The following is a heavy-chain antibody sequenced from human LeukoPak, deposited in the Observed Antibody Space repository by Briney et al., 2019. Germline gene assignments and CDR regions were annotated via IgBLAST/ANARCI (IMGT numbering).Heavy chain of an antibody. CDR2: ISWNSGSI. J-gene: IGHJ4*01. CDR1: GFTFDDYA. Sequence: GGSLRLSCAASGFTFDDYAMHWVRQAPGKGLEWVSGISWNSGSIGYADSVKGRFTISRDNAKNSLYLQMNSLRAEDTALYYCAKDRRELRSYFDYWGHGTLVTVSS. D-gene: IGHD1-26*01. CDR3: AKDRRELRSYFDY. V-gene: IGHV3-9*01.